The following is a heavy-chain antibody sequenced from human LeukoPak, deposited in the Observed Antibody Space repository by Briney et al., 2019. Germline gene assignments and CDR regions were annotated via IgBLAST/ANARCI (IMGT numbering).Heavy chain of an antibody. CDR1: GYSISSGYY. J-gene: IGHJ6*03. D-gene: IGHD6-19*01. Sequence: NPSETLSLTCTVSGYSISSGYYWGWIRQPPGKGLEWIGSIYHSGSTYYNPSLKSRVTISVDTSKNQFSLKLSSVTAADTAVYYCARVRALRSSGWTDYYYYYYMDVWGKGTTVTVSS. CDR2: IYHSGST. CDR3: ARVRALRSSGWTDYYYYYYMDV. V-gene: IGHV4-38-2*02.